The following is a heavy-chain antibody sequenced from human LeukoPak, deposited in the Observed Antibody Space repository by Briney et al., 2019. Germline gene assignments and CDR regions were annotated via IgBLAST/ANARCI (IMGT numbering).Heavy chain of an antibody. D-gene: IGHD3-22*01. V-gene: IGHV3-21*01. CDR1: GFTFSSYS. Sequence: GGSLRLSCAASGFTFSSYSMNWVRQAPGKGLEWVSSISSSSYIYYADSVKGRFTISRDNAKNSLYLQMNSLRAEDTAVYYCARSIVVDPFDYWGQGTLVTVSS. J-gene: IGHJ4*02. CDR2: ISSSSYI. CDR3: ARSIVVDPFDY.